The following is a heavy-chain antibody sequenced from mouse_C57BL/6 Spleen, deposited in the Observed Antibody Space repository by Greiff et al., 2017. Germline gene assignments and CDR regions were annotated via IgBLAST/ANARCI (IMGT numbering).Heavy chain of an antibody. D-gene: IGHD2-1*01. CDR3: ARGVYYGNYEDAMDY. Sequence: EVQLVESGPELVKPGASVKISCKASGYSFTDYNMNWVKQSNGKSLEWIGVINPNYGTTSYNQKFKGKATLTVDQSSSTAYMQLNSLTSEDSAVYYCARGVYYGNYEDAMDYWGQGTSVTVSS. CDR2: INPNYGTT. V-gene: IGHV1-39*01. J-gene: IGHJ4*01. CDR1: GYSFTDYN.